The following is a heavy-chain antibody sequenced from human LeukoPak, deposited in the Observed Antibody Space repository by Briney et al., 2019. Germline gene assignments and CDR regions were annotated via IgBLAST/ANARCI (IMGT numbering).Heavy chain of an antibody. CDR2: LSSGDNT. CDR1: GFTFSSYW. CDR3: ARRYCSTCPTGHAFDL. J-gene: IGHJ3*01. V-gene: IGHV3-53*01. Sequence: PGGSLRLSCAASGFTFSSYWMHWVRQAPGRGLEWVSALSSGDNTHYADSVNGRFTISRDNSKNTLYLQLNSLRAEDTAVYYCARRYCSTCPTGHAFDLWGQGTMVTVSS. D-gene: IGHD2-2*01.